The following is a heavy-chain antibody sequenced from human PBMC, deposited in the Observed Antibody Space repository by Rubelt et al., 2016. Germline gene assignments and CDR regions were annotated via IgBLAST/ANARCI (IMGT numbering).Heavy chain of an antibody. V-gene: IGHV3-73*01. CDR3: ARDSDY. J-gene: IGHJ4*02. Sequence: EVQMVESGGGLVKPGGSLRLSCAASGFTFSKTWMSWVRQAPGKGLEWVGRIRSKANNYATAYAASVKGRFTVSRDDSKNTAYLQMNSLRAEDTAVYYCARDSDYWGQGTLVTVSS. CDR2: IRSKANNYAT. CDR1: GFTFSKTW.